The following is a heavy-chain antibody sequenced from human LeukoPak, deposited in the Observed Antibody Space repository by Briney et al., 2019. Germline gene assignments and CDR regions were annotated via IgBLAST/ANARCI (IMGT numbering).Heavy chain of an antibody. J-gene: IGHJ4*02. CDR2: IGIAGDT. Sequence: GGSLRLSCAASGFTFSSYDMHWVRQVSGKGLDWVSGIGIAGDTHYPGSVKGRFTISRENARYSLYLQMDSLRAGDTAVYYCARGHRGSTVTPFDYWGQGTLVTVSS. CDR3: ARGHRGSTVTPFDY. V-gene: IGHV3-13*01. CDR1: GFTFSSYD. D-gene: IGHD4-17*01.